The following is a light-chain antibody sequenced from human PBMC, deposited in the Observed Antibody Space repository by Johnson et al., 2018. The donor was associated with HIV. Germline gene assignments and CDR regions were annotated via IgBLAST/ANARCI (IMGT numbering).Light chain of an antibody. CDR3: GTWDASLSVNV. CDR2: DNN. V-gene: IGLV1-51*01. J-gene: IGLJ1*01. CDR1: SSNIGNNY. Sequence: HSVLTQPPSVSAAPGQKVTISCSGSSSNIGNNYVSWYQQLPGTAPELLIYDNNKRPSGVPDRCSGSKSGTSATLDITGLQRGDEADYYCGTWDASLSVNVFGPGTKVTVL.